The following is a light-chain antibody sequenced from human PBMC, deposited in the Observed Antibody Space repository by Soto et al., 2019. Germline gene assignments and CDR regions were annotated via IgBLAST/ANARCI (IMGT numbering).Light chain of an antibody. Sequence: QSALTQPASVSGSLGQSITISCTGTTSDVGGYNYVSWYQQHPGKAPILMIYEVTNRPSGVSNRFSGSKSGNTASLTISGLQVEDEAEDYCGSYTGSITYVFGTGTKLTVL. V-gene: IGLV2-14*01. CDR1: TSDVGGYNY. CDR2: EVT. CDR3: GSYTGSITYV. J-gene: IGLJ1*01.